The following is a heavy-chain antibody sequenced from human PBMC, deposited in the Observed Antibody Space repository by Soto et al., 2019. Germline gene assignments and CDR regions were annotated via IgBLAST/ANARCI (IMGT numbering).Heavy chain of an antibody. J-gene: IGHJ1*01. V-gene: IGHV3-48*02. Sequence: GGSLRLSCAAPGFTFSSYSMNWGRQAPGKGLEWVSYISNSSSTIYYADSVKGRFTISRDNAKNSLYLQMNSLRDEDTAVYYCPRDRGIAAAVPAYLQNWGQGTLVTVSS. CDR2: ISNSSSTI. D-gene: IGHD6-13*01. CDR1: GFTFSSYS. CDR3: PRDRGIAAAVPAYLQN.